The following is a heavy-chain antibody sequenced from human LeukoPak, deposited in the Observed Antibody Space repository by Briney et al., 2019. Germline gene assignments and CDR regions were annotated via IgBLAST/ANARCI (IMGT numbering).Heavy chain of an antibody. CDR1: GGSISSYY. V-gene: IGHV4-59*01. CDR3: ARAISGSYSRAFDI. J-gene: IGHJ3*02. D-gene: IGHD1-26*01. Sequence: SEILSLTCTVSGGSISSYYWSWIRQPPGKGLEWIGYIYYSGSTNYNPSLKSRVTISVDTSKNQFSLKLSSVTAADTAVYYCARAISGSYSRAFDIWGQGTMVTVSS. CDR2: IYYSGST.